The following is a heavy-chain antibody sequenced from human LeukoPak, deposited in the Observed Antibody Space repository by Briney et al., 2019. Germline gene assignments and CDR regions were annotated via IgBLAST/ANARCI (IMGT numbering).Heavy chain of an antibody. V-gene: IGHV4-34*01. CDR3: ARSEVNSDVYWVILY. CDR2: VNHSGDA. D-gene: IGHD2-8*02. Sequence: PSETLSLTCDVDGGSLSGSHWSWIRQSPRKRLEWIGEVNHSGDANYNPSLVTRADISVDMSKNQFSLKMNSVTAADTAVYYCARSEVNSDVYWVILYGAQETPVTVSS. CDR1: GGSLSGSH. J-gene: IGHJ4*02.